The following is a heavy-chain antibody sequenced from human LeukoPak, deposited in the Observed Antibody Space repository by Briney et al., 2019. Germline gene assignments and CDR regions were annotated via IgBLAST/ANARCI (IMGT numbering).Heavy chain of an antibody. Sequence: GGSLRLSCAASGFTFSTCAMTWVRQAPGKGLEYVSEIGGSGHSTYYADSVQGRFTISRDNSKNTLYLQMNSLRADDTAVYYCVRGMDVWGQGTTVTVSS. V-gene: IGHV3-23*01. CDR2: IGGSGHST. J-gene: IGHJ6*02. CDR3: VRGMDV. CDR1: GFTFSTCA.